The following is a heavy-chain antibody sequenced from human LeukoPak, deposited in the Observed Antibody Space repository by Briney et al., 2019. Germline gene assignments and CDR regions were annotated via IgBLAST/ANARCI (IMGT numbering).Heavy chain of an antibody. J-gene: IGHJ3*01. D-gene: IGHD2-8*01. CDR1: GYSFTSYW. CDR3: VRLMYGTRDAFDF. V-gene: IGHV5-51*01. Sequence: GESLKISCKGSGYSFTSYWIGWVRQMPGKGLEWMGVIYPGDSDTRYSPSFQGQVTISADRSISTAYLQWNSLKASDTAMFYCVRLMYGTRDAFDFWGQGTMVTVSS. CDR2: IYPGDSDT.